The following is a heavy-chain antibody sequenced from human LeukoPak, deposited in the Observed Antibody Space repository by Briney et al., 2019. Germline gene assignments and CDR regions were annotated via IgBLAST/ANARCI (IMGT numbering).Heavy chain of an antibody. Sequence: GASVKVSCKASGYTFTGYYMHWVRQAPGQGLEWMGWINPNSGGTNYAQKFQGRVTMTRDTSISTAYMELSRLRSDDTAVYYCARRIGYCSSTSCFYDYWGQGTLVTVSS. J-gene: IGHJ4*02. CDR1: GYTFTGYY. CDR3: ARRIGYCSSTSCFYDY. V-gene: IGHV1-2*02. D-gene: IGHD2-2*01. CDR2: INPNSGGT.